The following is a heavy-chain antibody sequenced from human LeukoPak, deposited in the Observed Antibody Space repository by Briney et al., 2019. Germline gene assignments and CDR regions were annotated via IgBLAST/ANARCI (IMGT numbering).Heavy chain of an antibody. J-gene: IGHJ4*02. D-gene: IGHD1-7*01. V-gene: IGHV3-30*01. CDR3: ASQLELLGY. CDR1: GFTFSSYA. CDR2: ISYDGSNK. Sequence: GGSLRLSCAASGFTFSSYAMHWVRQAPGKELEWVAVISYDGSNKYYADSVKGRFTISRDNSKNTLYLQMNSLRAEDTAVYYCASQLELLGYWGQGTLVTVSS.